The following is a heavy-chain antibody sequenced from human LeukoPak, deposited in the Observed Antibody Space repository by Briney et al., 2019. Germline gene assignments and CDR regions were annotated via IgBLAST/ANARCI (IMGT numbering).Heavy chain of an antibody. D-gene: IGHD6-19*01. Sequence: ASVQVSCKASGYTFTSYAMHWVRQAPGQKLEGMGGINSGNGNTKYSQKFQDRVTITRDTSASTAYMELSSLRSEDTAVYYCASHPTSGRWEQWLGFDYWGQGTLVTVSS. V-gene: IGHV1-3*01. CDR3: ASHPTSGRWEQWLGFDY. CDR2: INSGNGNT. J-gene: IGHJ4*02. CDR1: GYTFTSYA.